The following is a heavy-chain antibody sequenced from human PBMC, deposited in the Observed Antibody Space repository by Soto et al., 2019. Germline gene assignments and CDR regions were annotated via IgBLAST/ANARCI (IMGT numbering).Heavy chain of an antibody. Sequence: QVQLVESGGGVVQPGRSLRLSCAASGFTFSSYAMHWVRQAPGKGLEWVAVISYDGSNKYYADSVKGRFTISRDNSKNTLYLHMNSLRAEDTAVYYCARDDWNRFGVYYGMDVWGQGSTVTVSS. D-gene: IGHD1-1*01. CDR3: ARDDWNRFGVYYGMDV. V-gene: IGHV3-30-3*01. CDR2: ISYDGSNK. CDR1: GFTFSSYA. J-gene: IGHJ6*02.